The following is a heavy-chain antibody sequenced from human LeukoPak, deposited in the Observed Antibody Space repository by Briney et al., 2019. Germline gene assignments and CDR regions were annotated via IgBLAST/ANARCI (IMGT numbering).Heavy chain of an antibody. V-gene: IGHV1-46*03. D-gene: IGHD1-26*01. CDR2: INPSGGST. Sequence: ASVKVSCKASGYTFTSYYMHWVRQAPGQGLEWMGIINPSGGSTSYAQKFQGRVTMTRDTSTSTVYMELGSLRSEDTAVYYCARGISSGSYYEAFDIWGQGTMVTVSS. CDR3: ARGISSGSYYEAFDI. CDR1: GYTFTSYY. J-gene: IGHJ3*02.